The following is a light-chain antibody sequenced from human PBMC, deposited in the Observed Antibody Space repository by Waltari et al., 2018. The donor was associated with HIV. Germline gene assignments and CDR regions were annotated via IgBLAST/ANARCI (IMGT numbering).Light chain of an antibody. CDR1: SLRSYY. CDR3: NSRDSSGNHVL. Sequence: SSELTQDPAVSVALGQTVRITRQGNSLRSYYVSWYQEKPGLAPILVIYDNNNRPSGIPDRFSGSSSGDTASLTITGAQAEDEADYYCNSRDSSGNHVLFGGGTKLTVL. V-gene: IGLV3-19*01. CDR2: DNN. J-gene: IGLJ2*01.